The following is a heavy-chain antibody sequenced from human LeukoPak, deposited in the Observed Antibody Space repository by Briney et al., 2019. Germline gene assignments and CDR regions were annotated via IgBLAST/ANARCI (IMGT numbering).Heavy chain of an antibody. CDR3: PRDQTFPN. D-gene: IGHD3-3*02. J-gene: IGHJ4*02. Sequence: GGSLRFSCAASGFTFSDYYMSWIRQAPGKGLEWVSSISSSSSYIYYADSVKGRFTISRYNAKNSLYLQMNRLRAEDAAVYYCPRDQTFPNWGQGMLVTAYS. V-gene: IGHV3-11*06. CDR2: ISSSSSYI. CDR1: GFTFSDYY.